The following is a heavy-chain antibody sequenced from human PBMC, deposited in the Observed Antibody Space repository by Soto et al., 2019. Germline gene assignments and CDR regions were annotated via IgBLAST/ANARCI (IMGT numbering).Heavy chain of an antibody. CDR2: IIPIFGTA. CDR1: GGTFSSYA. CDR3: AGPSSGVPGYYYGMDV. J-gene: IGHJ6*02. D-gene: IGHD3-22*01. Sequence: QVQLVQSGAEVKKPGSSVKVSCKASGGTFSSYAISWVRQAPGQGLEWMGGIIPIFGTADYAQKFQGRVTITADESTSTAYMELSSLKYEDTAVYYCAGPSSGVPGYYYGMDVWGQGTTVTVSS. V-gene: IGHV1-69*12.